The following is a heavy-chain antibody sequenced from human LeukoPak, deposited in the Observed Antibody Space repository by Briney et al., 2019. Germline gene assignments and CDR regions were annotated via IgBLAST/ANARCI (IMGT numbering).Heavy chain of an antibody. CDR3: ARGTTVTTFWFDP. D-gene: IGHD4-17*01. Sequence: SETPSLTCAVYGGSFSGYYWSWIRQPPGKGLEWIGEINHSGSTNYNPSLKSRVTISVDTSKNQFSLKLSSVTAADTAVYYCARGTTVTTFWFDPWGQGTLVTVSS. CDR2: INHSGST. CDR1: GGSFSGYY. V-gene: IGHV4-34*01. J-gene: IGHJ5*02.